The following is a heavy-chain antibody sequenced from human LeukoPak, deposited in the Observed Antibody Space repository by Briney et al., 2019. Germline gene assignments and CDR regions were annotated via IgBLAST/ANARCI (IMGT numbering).Heavy chain of an antibody. CDR1: GFTFSSFY. CDR3: ARDTPGEQLGRPQGYFDY. V-gene: IGHV3-7*01. J-gene: IGHJ4*02. Sequence: GGSLRLSCAASGFTFSSFYMTWVRQAPGKGLEWVATIKQDGSDKHYVDSVKGRFIISRDNAKNSLYLQMNSLRAEDTAVYYCARDTPGEQLGRPQGYFDYWGQGTLVTVSS. CDR2: IKQDGSDK. D-gene: IGHD6-6*01.